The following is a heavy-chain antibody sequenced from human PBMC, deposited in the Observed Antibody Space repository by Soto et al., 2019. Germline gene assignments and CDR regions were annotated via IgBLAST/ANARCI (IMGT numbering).Heavy chain of an antibody. CDR1: GFTFNNYA. J-gene: IGHJ4*02. D-gene: IGHD3-10*01. V-gene: IGHV3-23*01. CDR2: ISGSGGNT. Sequence: EVLLLQSARGLVQPGGSLRLSCATSGFTFNNYAMSWVRQAPGKGLEWVSTISGSGGNTDYTDSVRGRFTISRDNSKNTVYLQMNSLRAEDTAVYYCARSPLTGGYYFDYWGQGTLVTVSS. CDR3: ARSPLTGGYYFDY.